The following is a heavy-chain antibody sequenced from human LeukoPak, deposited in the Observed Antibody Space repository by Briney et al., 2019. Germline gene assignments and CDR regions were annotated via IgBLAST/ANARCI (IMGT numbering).Heavy chain of an antibody. Sequence: ASVKVSCEASGYTFTGYYMHWVRQAPGQGLEWMGWINPNSGGTNYAQKFQGRVTMTRDTSISTAYMELSRLRSDDTAVYYCASWVVVVPASNYYGMDVWGQGTTVTVSS. D-gene: IGHD2-2*01. CDR1: GYTFTGYY. CDR3: ASWVVVVPASNYYGMDV. V-gene: IGHV1-2*02. J-gene: IGHJ6*02. CDR2: INPNSGGT.